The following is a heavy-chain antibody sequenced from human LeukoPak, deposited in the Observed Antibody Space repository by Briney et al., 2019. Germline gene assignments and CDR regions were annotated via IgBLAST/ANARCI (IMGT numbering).Heavy chain of an antibody. CDR3: TRVFARGGEIIGSYYYY. Sequence: SVKVSCKASGGTFSTYAVNWVRQTPGQGLEWMGGIIPLFGTANYAQKFQGRVTITTDESTSTAYMELSSLRSEDTAIYYCTRVFARGGEIIGSYYYYWGQGTLVTVSS. CDR1: GGTFSTYA. D-gene: IGHD3-10*01. V-gene: IGHV1-69*05. J-gene: IGHJ4*02. CDR2: IIPLFGTA.